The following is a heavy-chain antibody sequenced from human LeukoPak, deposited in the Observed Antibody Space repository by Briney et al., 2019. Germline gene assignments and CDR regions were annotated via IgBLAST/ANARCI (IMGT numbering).Heavy chain of an antibody. J-gene: IGHJ4*02. V-gene: IGHV4-30-2*01. Sequence: SETLSLTCTVSGGSISSGGYYWSWIRQPPGKGLEWIGYIYHSGSTYYNPSLKSRVTISVDRSKNQFSLKLSSVTAADTAVYYCARDHLRAPGVPDYWGQGTLVTVSS. CDR2: IYHSGST. CDR3: ARDHLRAPGVPDY. D-gene: IGHD3-10*01. CDR1: GGSISSGGYY.